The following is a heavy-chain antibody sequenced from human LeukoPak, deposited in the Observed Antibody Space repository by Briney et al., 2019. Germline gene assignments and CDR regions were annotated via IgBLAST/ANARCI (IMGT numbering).Heavy chain of an antibody. D-gene: IGHD5-24*01. CDR1: GGSVSSSNYY. CDR3: ARGWIRVEMATNHYFDY. CDR2: IYYSGSA. J-gene: IGHJ4*02. Sequence: SETLSLTCSVSGGSVSSSNYYWGWIRQPPGKGLEWIGSIYYSGSAYYNPPLKSRVTMSVDTSKNQFSLKLSSVTAADTAVYYCARGWIRVEMATNHYFDYWGQGTLVTVSS. V-gene: IGHV4-39*01.